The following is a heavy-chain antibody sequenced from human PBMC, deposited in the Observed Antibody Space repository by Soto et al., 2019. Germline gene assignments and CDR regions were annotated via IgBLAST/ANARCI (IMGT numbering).Heavy chain of an antibody. J-gene: IGHJ4*02. D-gene: IGHD3-22*01. Sequence: GGSLRLSCVGSGFTFSDSVMAWVRQAPGKGLEWLSVMSGDGRTLSAMSVTGRCPISRDNSKNTLYLKMSSLRAEDAAAYYCVKWHTSNFDSLPFTGFDFWGQRTQVTVSS. V-gene: IGHV3-23*01. CDR1: GFTFSDSV. CDR3: VKWHTSNFDSLPFTGFDF. CDR2: MSGDGRT.